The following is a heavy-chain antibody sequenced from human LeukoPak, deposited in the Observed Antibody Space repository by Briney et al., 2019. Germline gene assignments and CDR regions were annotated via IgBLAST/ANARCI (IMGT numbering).Heavy chain of an antibody. CDR3: AKAWGSGSPRLDY. D-gene: IGHD3-10*01. Sequence: GGSLRLSCAASGFTFSSYAMSWVRRAPGKGLLWVSALSGSGGSTCYADSVKGRFTISRENSKNTLYLQMNSLRAEDTAVYYCAKAWGSGSPRLDYWGQGTLVTVSS. V-gene: IGHV3-23*01. J-gene: IGHJ4*02. CDR1: GFTFSSYA. CDR2: LSGSGGST.